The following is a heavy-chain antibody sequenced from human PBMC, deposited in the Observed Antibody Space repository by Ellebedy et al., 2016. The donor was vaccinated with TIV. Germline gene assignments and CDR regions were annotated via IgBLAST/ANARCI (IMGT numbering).Heavy chain of an antibody. Sequence: AASVKVSCKASGYTFTSYGISWVRQAHGQGLEWMGWISAYNGNTNYAQKLQGRVTMTTDTSTSTAYMELRSLRSDDTAVYYCARDHPKGSSWQNPYAFDIWGQGTMVTVSS. CDR2: ISAYNGNT. J-gene: IGHJ3*02. D-gene: IGHD6-13*01. CDR1: GYTFTSYG. V-gene: IGHV1-18*01. CDR3: ARDHPKGSSWQNPYAFDI.